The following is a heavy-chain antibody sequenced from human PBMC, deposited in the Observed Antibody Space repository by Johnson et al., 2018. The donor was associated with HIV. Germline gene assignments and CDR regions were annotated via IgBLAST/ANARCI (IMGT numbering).Heavy chain of an antibody. D-gene: IGHD3-22*01. V-gene: IGHV3-30-3*01. Sequence: QVQLVESGGGVVQPGRSLRLSCVGSAFTFSSYAMHWVRQAPGKGLEWVAVISYDGSNKFYADSVQGRFTISRDKSENTLYLQMNSLRDEDTAVYYCAKDVGNYWPDSFDIWGQGTMVTVSS. J-gene: IGHJ3*02. CDR1: AFTFSSYA. CDR2: ISYDGSNK. CDR3: AKDVGNYWPDSFDI.